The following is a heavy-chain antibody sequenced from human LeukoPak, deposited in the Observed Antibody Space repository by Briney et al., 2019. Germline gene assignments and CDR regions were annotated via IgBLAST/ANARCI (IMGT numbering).Heavy chain of an antibody. J-gene: IGHJ4*02. CDR1: GGSISSSNW. D-gene: IGHD6-13*01. Sequence: SETLSLTCAVSGGSISSSNWWSWVRQPPGKGLEWIGEIYHSGSTNHNPSLKSRVTISVDKSKNPFSLKLSSVTAADTAVYYCARVMYSSSSYGFDYWGQGTLVTVSS. V-gene: IGHV4-4*02. CDR3: ARVMYSSSSYGFDY. CDR2: IYHSGST.